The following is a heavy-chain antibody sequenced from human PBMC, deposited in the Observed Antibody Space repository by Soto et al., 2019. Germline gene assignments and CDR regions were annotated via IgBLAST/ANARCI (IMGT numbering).Heavy chain of an antibody. Sequence: QVQLQESGPGLVKHSQTLCLTCTVSGGSISSGGNYWSWIRQHPGKGPEWIGYIYYSGSTYYNPSLKSRVTISVDTSKNQFSLKLSSVTAADTAVYYCARDRRDGYNGPYYFDYWGQGTLVTVSS. CDR3: ARDRRDGYNGPYYFDY. CDR2: IYYSGST. V-gene: IGHV4-31*03. D-gene: IGHD5-12*01. J-gene: IGHJ4*02. CDR1: GGSISSGGNY.